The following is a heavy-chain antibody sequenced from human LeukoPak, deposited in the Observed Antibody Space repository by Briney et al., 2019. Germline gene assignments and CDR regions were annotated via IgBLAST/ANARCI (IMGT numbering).Heavy chain of an antibody. J-gene: IGHJ4*02. CDR2: IYYSEST. Sequence: PSETLSLTCTVSGGSMSSYYWSWIRQPPGKGLEWIGYIYYSESTNYNPSLKSRVTISVDTSKNQFSLKLSSVTAADTAVYYCARENYDILTGYYHFDYWGQGTLVTVSS. CDR3: ARENYDILTGYYHFDY. D-gene: IGHD3-9*01. V-gene: IGHV4-59*01. CDR1: GGSMSSYY.